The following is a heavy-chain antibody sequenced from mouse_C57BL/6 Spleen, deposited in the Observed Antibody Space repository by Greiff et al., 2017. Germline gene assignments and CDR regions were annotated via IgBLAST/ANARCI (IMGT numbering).Heavy chain of an antibody. V-gene: IGHV5-6*01. Sequence: EVQRVQSGGDLVKPGGSLKLSCAASGFTFSSYDMSRVRQTPDQRLEWVATISNGGSYTNYPDSVKGRFTISRDNSKNTLYLQISSLKSEDTAIYYCSNYCSSSFDYWGQGTTLTVSS. CDR1: GFTFSSYD. CDR3: SNYCSSSFDY. CDR2: ISNGGSYT. J-gene: IGHJ2*01. D-gene: IGHD1-1*01.